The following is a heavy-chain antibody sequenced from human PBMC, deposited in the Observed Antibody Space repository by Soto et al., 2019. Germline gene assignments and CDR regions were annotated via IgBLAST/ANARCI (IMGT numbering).Heavy chain of an antibody. CDR3: ARDDRAESSTVAGIDY. V-gene: IGHV3-11*06. J-gene: IGHJ4*02. D-gene: IGHD6-19*01. CDR1: GFTFSDYY. Sequence: GGSLRLSCAASGFTFSDYYMSWIRQAPGKGLEWVSYISSSSSYTNYADSVKGRFTTSRDNAKNSLYLQMNSLRAEDTAVCYCARDDRAESSTVAGIDYWGQGTLVTVSS. CDR2: ISSSSSYT.